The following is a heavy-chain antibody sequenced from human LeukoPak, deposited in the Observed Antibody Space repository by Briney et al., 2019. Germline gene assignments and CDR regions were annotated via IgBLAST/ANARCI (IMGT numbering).Heavy chain of an antibody. D-gene: IGHD3-10*01. CDR1: GYTFTSYY. CDR2: INPSGGST. V-gene: IGHV1-46*01. J-gene: IGHJ6*03. Sequence: GASVKVSCKASGYTFTSYYMHWVRQAPGQGLEWMGIINPSGGSTSYAQKFQGRVTMTRDTSTSTVYMELSSLRSEDTAVYYCARGESENGSGSYFDYYYYMDVWGKGTTVTISS. CDR3: ARGESENGSGSYFDYYYYMDV.